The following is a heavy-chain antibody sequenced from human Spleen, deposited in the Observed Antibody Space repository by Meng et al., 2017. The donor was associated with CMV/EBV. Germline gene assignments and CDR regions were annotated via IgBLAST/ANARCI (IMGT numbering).Heavy chain of an antibody. Sequence: ASVKVSCKTSGYTFSNYGLNWVRQAPGQGLEWMGWINTNTGNPTYAQGFTGRFVFTLDTSVSTAYLQIFSLKAEDTAVYYCVRDLEKYSSSGYYYYGMDVWGQGTTVTVSS. CDR1: GYTFSNYG. V-gene: IGHV7-4-1*01. J-gene: IGHJ6*02. D-gene: IGHD6-19*01. CDR3: VRDLEKYSSSGYYYYGMDV. CDR2: INTNTGNP.